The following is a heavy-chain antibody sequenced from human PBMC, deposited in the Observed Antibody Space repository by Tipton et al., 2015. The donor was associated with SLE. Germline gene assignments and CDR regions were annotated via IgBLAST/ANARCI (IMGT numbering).Heavy chain of an antibody. Sequence: TLSLTCAVYGGSFNAYYWGWIRQPPGKGLEWIGEINHSGSINYNPSLKSRVTLSVDTSKKQFSLKLSSVTAADTAVYYCARDSSGYYWFDPWGQGTLVTVS. V-gene: IGHV4-34*01. J-gene: IGHJ5*02. CDR3: ARDSSGYYWFDP. CDR1: GGSFNAYY. CDR2: INHSGSI. D-gene: IGHD3-22*01.